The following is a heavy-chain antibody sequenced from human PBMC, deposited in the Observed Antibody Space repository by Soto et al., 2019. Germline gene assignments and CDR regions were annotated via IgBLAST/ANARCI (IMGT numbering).Heavy chain of an antibody. D-gene: IGHD5-12*01. CDR3: ARDRYRAYDGGVAGMDV. Sequence: QVQLVESGGGVVQPGRSLRLSCAASGFTFSSYAMHWVRQAPGKGLEWVAVISYDGSSKYYADSVKGRFTISRDNSRDXXDLQMDSLRAEDSAVYYGARDRYRAYDGGVAGMDVWGQGTPVTVSS. CDR1: GFTFSSYA. CDR2: ISYDGSSK. J-gene: IGHJ6*02. V-gene: IGHV3-30-3*01.